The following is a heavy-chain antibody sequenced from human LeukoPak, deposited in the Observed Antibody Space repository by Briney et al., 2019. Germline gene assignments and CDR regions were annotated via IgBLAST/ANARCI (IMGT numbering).Heavy chain of an antibody. CDR3: ATDSPLTGTTGIFDY. D-gene: IGHD1-20*01. CDR2: FDPEDGET. J-gene: IGHJ4*02. V-gene: IGHV1-24*01. Sequence: ASVKVSCKVSGYTLTELSMHWVRQAPGKGLEWMGGFDPEDGETIYAQKFQGRVTMTEDTSTDTAYMGLSSLRSEDTAVYYCATDSPLTGTTGIFDYWGQGTLVTVSS. CDR1: GYTLTELS.